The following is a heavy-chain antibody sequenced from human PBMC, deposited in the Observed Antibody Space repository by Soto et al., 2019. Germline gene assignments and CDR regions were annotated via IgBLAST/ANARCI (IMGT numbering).Heavy chain of an antibody. CDR3: ARTTVTASYYYMDV. V-gene: IGHV1-18*01. Sequence: QVQLVQSGAEVKQPGASVKVSCKASGYTFTNYGFTWVRQAPGQGLEWLGWISTYNGNTKYAQKVPGRLTMTTDTSTSTASMELTSLRSDDTALYYCARTTVTASYYYMDVWGKGSTVTASS. J-gene: IGHJ6*03. CDR1: GYTFTNYG. D-gene: IGHD4-17*01. CDR2: ISTYNGNT.